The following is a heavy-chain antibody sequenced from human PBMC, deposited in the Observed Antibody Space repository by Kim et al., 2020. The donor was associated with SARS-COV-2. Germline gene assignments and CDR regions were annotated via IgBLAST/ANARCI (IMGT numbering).Heavy chain of an antibody. J-gene: IGHJ1*01. D-gene: IGHD2-21*01. CDR3: TTPRGGYSHAEYFPY. V-gene: IGHV3-7*01. Sequence: GGSLRLSCAASGFAFSNYWMTWVRQAPGKGLEWVASINEDGSERYYVDSVRGRFFVSRDDARNSAFLQMNGLRGDDTAVYYCTTPRGGYSHAEYFPYWGQGTLVTVSS. CDR1: GFAFSNYW. CDR2: INEDGSER.